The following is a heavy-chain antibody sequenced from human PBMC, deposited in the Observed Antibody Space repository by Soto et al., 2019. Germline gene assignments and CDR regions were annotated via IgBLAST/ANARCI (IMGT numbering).Heavy chain of an antibody. CDR1: GYTFTSYG. J-gene: IGHJ3*02. D-gene: IGHD6-6*01. V-gene: IGHV1-18*01. CDR2: ISAYNGNT. Sequence: ASVKVSCKASGYTFTSYGISWVRQAPGQGLEWMGWISAYNGNTNYAQKLQGRVTMTTDTSTSTAYMELRSLRSDDTAVYYCARDRIAARSAPIDAFDIWGQGTMVTVSS. CDR3: ARDRIAARSAPIDAFDI.